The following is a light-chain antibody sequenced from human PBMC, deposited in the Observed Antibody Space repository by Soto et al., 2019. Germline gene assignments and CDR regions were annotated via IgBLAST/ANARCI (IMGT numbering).Light chain of an antibody. CDR2: DNN. V-gene: IGLV1-51*01. J-gene: IGLJ3*02. Sequence: QAVLTQPPSVSAAPGQKVTISCSGSSSNIGNNYVSWYQQLPGTAPKLLIYDNNKRPSGIPDRFSGSKSGTSATLGITGLQTGDEADYYCGRWDSSLSAYWVFGGGTKLTVL. CDR1: SSNIGNNY. CDR3: GRWDSSLSAYWV.